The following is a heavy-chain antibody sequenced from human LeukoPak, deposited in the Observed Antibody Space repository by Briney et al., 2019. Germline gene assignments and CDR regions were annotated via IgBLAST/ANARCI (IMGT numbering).Heavy chain of an antibody. Sequence: PSETLSLTCTVSGGSISSYYWGWIGQPPGKGLEWIGYIYYSGSTNYNPSLKSRVTISVDTSKNQFSLKLSSVTAADTAVYYCARWDYYDSSGYDYWGQGTLVTVSS. CDR1: GGSISSYY. CDR2: IYYSGST. J-gene: IGHJ4*02. CDR3: ARWDYYDSSGYDY. V-gene: IGHV4-59*08. D-gene: IGHD3-22*01.